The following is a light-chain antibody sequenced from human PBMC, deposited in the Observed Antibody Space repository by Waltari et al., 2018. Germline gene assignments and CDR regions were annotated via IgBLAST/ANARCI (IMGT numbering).Light chain of an antibody. CDR1: QSVSSY. V-gene: IGKV3-11*01. J-gene: IGKJ5*01. Sequence: EIVLTQSPATLSLSPGERATLSCRASQSVSSYLAWYHQKPGQAPRLLIYDASNRATGIPARFRGSGSGTDFTVTVSSVEPEDFSVYYCQQRSIWPPITFGQGTRLEI. CDR2: DAS. CDR3: QQRSIWPPIT.